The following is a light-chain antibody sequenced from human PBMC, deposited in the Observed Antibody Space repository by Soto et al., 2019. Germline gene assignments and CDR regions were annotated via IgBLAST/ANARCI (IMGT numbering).Light chain of an antibody. J-gene: IGKJ5*01. CDR3: MQALQTPIT. V-gene: IGKV2-28*01. CDR1: QSLLHSNGYNY. Sequence: DIVMTQSPLSLPVTPGEPASISCRSSQSLLHSNGYNYLDWYLQKPGQSPQILIYLGSNRASGVSDRFSGSGSGTDFTLKISRVEAEDVGVYYCMQALQTPITFGKGTRLEIK. CDR2: LGS.